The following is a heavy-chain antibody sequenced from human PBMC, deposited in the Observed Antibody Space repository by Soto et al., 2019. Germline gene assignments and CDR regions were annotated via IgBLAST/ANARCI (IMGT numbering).Heavy chain of an antibody. CDR1: GGSISSGGYY. Sequence: QVQLQESGPGLVKPSQTLSLTCTVSGGSISSGGYYWTWIRQHPGKVLEWIGYNYYSGITYYNPSLKRRVTISLETSKTPFSLKRSPVTAADTAVHYCARGSSIAGLYYGMDVWGQGTTVTVSS. CDR2: NYYSGIT. V-gene: IGHV4-31*03. J-gene: IGHJ6*02. D-gene: IGHD6-6*01. CDR3: ARGSSIAGLYYGMDV.